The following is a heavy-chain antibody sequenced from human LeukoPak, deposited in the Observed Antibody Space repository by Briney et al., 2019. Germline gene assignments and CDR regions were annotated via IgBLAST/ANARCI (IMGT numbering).Heavy chain of an antibody. CDR1: GGSISSSSYY. V-gene: IGHV4-39*07. J-gene: IGHJ5*02. D-gene: IGHD3-9*01. CDR3: ARVPLLRYFDWFAWFDP. CDR2: IYYSGST. Sequence: PSGTLSLTCSVSGGSISSSSYYWGWIRQPPGKGLEWIGSIYYSGSTYYNPSLKSRVTISVDTSKNQFSLKLSSVTAADTAVYYCARVPLLRYFDWFAWFDPWGQGTLVTVSS.